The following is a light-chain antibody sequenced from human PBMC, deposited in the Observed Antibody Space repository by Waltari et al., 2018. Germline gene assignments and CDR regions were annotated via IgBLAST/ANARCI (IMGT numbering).Light chain of an antibody. CDR2: GAS. J-gene: IGKJ1*01. Sequence: EIVLTQFPGTLSLSPGERATLSCRASQSLSSAYLAWYQQKPGQAPRLLIYGASSRATGIPDRFSGSGSGTDFTLTISGLEPEDSALYYCQQYGSSPPWTFDQGP. CDR1: QSLSSAY. CDR3: QQYGSSPPWT. V-gene: IGKV3-20*01.